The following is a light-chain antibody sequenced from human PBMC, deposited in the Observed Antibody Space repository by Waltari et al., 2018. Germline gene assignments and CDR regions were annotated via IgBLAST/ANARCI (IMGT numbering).Light chain of an antibody. Sequence: EIVLTQSPGTLSLSPGERATPSCRASQSVDSQHLAWYQQKPGQAPRLLIHGASTRATGVPDRFSGSGSGTDFTLTISRLEPEDLAVYYCQQYATSPRTFGQGTKVELK. CDR2: GAS. J-gene: IGKJ1*01. CDR3: QQYATSPRT. V-gene: IGKV3-20*01. CDR1: QSVDSQH.